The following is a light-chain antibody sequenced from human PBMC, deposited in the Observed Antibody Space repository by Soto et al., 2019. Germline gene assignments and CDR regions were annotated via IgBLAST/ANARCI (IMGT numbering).Light chain of an antibody. V-gene: IGLV7-46*01. Sequence: QAVVTQESSVTVSPGGTVTLTCGSSTGAVTSGHYPYWFQQKPGQAPRTLIYDTSNKHSWTPARFSGSLLGGKAALTLSGAQPEDEADYYCLLSYSGTQRVXGAGTKVTVL. J-gene: IGLJ1*01. CDR2: DTS. CDR3: LLSYSGTQRV. CDR1: TGAVTSGHY.